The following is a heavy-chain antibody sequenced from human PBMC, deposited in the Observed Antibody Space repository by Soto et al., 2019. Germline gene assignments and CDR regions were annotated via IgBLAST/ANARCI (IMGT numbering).Heavy chain of an antibody. Sequence: GGSLRLSCAASGFTFDDYTMHWVRQAPGKGLEWVSLISWDGGSTYYADSVKGRFTISRDNSKNSLYLQMNSPRTEDTALYYCANGPSGIQLWLSSWGQGTLVTVSS. CDR1: GFTFDDYT. CDR2: ISWDGGST. J-gene: IGHJ4*02. CDR3: ANGPSGIQLWLSS. V-gene: IGHV3-43*01. D-gene: IGHD5-18*01.